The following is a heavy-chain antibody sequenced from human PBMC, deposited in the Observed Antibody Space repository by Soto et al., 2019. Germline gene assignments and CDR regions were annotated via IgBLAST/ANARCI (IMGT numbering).Heavy chain of an antibody. CDR2: INPNGGST. CDR3: ARDGDTTVEATAYGGIAY. CDR1: GYTFINYY. J-gene: IGHJ4*02. D-gene: IGHD2-15*01. Sequence: GASVKVSCKASGYTFINYYMHWVRQAPGRGLESVGAINPNGGSTAYAQSFQGRVTLTRDPSTSTVYMELTSLRSEDTALYYCARDGDTTVEATAYGGIAYWGQGTMVTVSS. V-gene: IGHV1-46*03.